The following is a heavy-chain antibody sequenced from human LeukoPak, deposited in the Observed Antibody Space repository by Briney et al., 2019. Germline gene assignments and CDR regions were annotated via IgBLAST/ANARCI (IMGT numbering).Heavy chain of an antibody. D-gene: IGHD2-2*01. V-gene: IGHV6-1*01. Sequence: SQTLSLTCAISGDSVSSNSAAWNWIRQSPSRGLEWLGRTYYRSKWYNDYAVSVKSRITINPDTSKNQFSLQLNSVTPEDTAVYYCARGVWDIVVVPAAMGRYYFDYWGQGTPVTVSS. CDR2: TYYRSKWYN. CDR1: GDSVSSNSAA. CDR3: ARGVWDIVVVPAAMGRYYFDY. J-gene: IGHJ4*02.